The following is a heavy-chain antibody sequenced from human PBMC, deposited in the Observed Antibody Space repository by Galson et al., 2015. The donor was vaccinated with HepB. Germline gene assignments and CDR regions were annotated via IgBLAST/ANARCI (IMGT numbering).Heavy chain of an antibody. CDR3: ARDSRGDIVVVPAAISYYYYYMDV. D-gene: IGHD2-2*02. CDR2: IYYSGST. Sequence: TLSLTCTVSGGSISSSSYYWGWIRQHPGKGLEWIGYIYYSGSTYYNPSLKSRVTISVDTSKNQFSLKLSSVTAADTAVYYCARDSRGDIVVVPAAISYYYYYMDVWGKGTTVTVSS. CDR1: GGSISSSSYY. J-gene: IGHJ6*03. V-gene: IGHV4-31*03.